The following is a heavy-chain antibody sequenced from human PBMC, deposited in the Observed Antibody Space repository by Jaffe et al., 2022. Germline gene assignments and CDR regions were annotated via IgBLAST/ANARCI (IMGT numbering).Heavy chain of an antibody. D-gene: IGHD2-15*01. CDR2: IRYDGSNK. CDR1: GFTFSSYG. CDR3: AKDQQPNCSGGSCYSIYVMGVFDY. J-gene: IGHJ4*02. Sequence: QVQLVESGGGVVQPGGSLRLSCAASGFTFSSYGMHWVRQAPGKGLEWVAFIRYDGSNKYYADSVKGRFTISRDNSKNTLYLQMNSLRAEDTAVYYCAKDQQPNCSGGSCYSIYVMGVFDYWGQGTLVTVSS. V-gene: IGHV3-30*02.